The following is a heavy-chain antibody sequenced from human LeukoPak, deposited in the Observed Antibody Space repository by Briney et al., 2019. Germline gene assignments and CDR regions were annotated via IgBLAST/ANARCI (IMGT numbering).Heavy chain of an antibody. D-gene: IGHD2-15*01. J-gene: IGHJ6*02. Sequence: ASVKVSCKASGYTLTSYDINWVRQATGQGLEWMGWMNPNSGNTGYAQKFQGRVTMTRNTSISTAYMELSSLRSEDTAVYYCARGYYCSGGSCYSHSYYGMDVWGQGTTVTVSS. CDR2: MNPNSGNT. V-gene: IGHV1-8*01. CDR1: GYTLTSYD. CDR3: ARGYYCSGGSCYSHSYYGMDV.